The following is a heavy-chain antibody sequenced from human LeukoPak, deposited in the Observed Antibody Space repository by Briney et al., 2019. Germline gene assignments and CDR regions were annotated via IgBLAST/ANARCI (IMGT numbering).Heavy chain of an antibody. J-gene: IGHJ4*02. D-gene: IGHD3-3*01. CDR3: AKEGATIFGVVPFDY. Sequence: GGSLRLSCAAPGFTFSSYGMHWVRQAPGKGLEWVAVISYDGSNKYYADSVKGRFTISRDNSKNTLYLQMNSLRAEDTAVYYCAKEGATIFGVVPFDYWGQGTLVTVSS. CDR2: ISYDGSNK. V-gene: IGHV3-30*18. CDR1: GFTFSSYG.